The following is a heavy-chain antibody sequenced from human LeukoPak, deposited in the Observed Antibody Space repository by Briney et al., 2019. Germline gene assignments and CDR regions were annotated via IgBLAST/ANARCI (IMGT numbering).Heavy chain of an antibody. CDR3: WNPYYDFWSGYNDY. J-gene: IGHJ4*02. CDR1: GGSISSSSYY. V-gene: IGHV4-39*02. CDR2: IYYSGST. Sequence: SETLSLTCTVSGGSISSSSYYWGWIRQPPGKGLEWIGSIYYSGSTYYNPSLKSRVTISVDTSKHHYSLKLTSATAADPAVYYCWNPYYDFWSGYNDYWGQGTLLTVSS. D-gene: IGHD3-3*01.